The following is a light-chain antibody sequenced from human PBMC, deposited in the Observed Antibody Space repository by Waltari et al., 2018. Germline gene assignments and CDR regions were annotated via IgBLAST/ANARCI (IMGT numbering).Light chain of an antibody. CDR3: GTWDGSLSAWV. Sequence: QPVLTQPPSMSAAPGQKVTISCSGSSSNIGANFVPWYQQFPGTVPKLLSYDKTGRLSGIPDRFSGSKSGTSAALDITGLQPGDEADYYCGTWDGSLSAWVFGEGTRLTVL. J-gene: IGLJ3*02. CDR2: DKT. CDR1: SSNIGANF. V-gene: IGLV1-51*01.